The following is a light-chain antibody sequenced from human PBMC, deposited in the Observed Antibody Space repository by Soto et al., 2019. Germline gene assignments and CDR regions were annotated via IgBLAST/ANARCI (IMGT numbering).Light chain of an antibody. CDR1: QSVSSN. Sequence: EMVMTQSPATLSVSPGKRATLSCRASQSVSSNLAWYQQKSGQPPRLLIYDASTRATGIPARFSGSGSGTEFTLTISSLQSEDFAVYYCQQYNNWPWTFGQGTKVEV. CDR2: DAS. CDR3: QQYNNWPWT. V-gene: IGKV3-15*01. J-gene: IGKJ1*01.